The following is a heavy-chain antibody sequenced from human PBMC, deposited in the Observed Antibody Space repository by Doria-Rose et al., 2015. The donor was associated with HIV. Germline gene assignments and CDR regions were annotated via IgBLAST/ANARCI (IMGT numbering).Heavy chain of an antibody. CDR2: IFSDDER. J-gene: IGHJ4*02. V-gene: IGHV2-26*01. CDR1: GVSLSSPGMG. CDR3: ARIKSSRWYHKYYFDF. Sequence: QVTLKESGPVLVKPTETLTLTCTVSGVSLSSPGMGVSWIRQPPGKALEWLANIFSDDERSYKTSLKGRLTISRGTSKSQVALTTTDMDPVDTATYYCARIKSSRWYHKYYFDFWGQGTLVIVPA. D-gene: IGHD6-13*01.